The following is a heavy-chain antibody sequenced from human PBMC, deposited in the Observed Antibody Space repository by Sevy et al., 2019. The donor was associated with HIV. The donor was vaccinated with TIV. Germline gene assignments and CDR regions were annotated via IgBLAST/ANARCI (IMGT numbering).Heavy chain of an antibody. CDR1: GGSISSYY. CDR2: IYTSGST. D-gene: IGHD3-22*01. Sequence: SETLSLTCTVSGGSISSYYWSWIRQPAGKGLEWIGRIYTSGSTNYNPSLKSRVTMSVDTSKNQFSLKLSSVTAADTVVYYCARDTYYYDSSGYSYYYGMDVWGQGTTVTVSS. J-gene: IGHJ6*02. CDR3: ARDTYYYDSSGYSYYYGMDV. V-gene: IGHV4-4*07.